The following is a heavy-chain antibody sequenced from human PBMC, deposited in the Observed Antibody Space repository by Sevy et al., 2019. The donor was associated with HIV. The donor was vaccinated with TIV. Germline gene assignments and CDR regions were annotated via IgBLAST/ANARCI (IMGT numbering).Heavy chain of an antibody. CDR1: GFIFHSYA. D-gene: IGHD3-10*01. J-gene: IGHJ4*02. CDR3: AKGYGSGSPPYS. CDR2: ISGSGGST. V-gene: IGHV3-23*01. Sequence: GGSLRLSCAASGFIFHSYAMSWVRQAPGKGLEWVSGISGSGGSTYYADSVKGRSSISRDNSRNTGYLEINNLRAEDTAGYFCAKGYGSGSPPYSWGQGTLVTVSS.